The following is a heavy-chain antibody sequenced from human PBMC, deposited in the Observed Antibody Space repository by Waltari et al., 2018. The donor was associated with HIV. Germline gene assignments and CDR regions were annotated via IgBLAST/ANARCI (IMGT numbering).Heavy chain of an antibody. V-gene: IGHV3-74*01. CDR1: GFTFTSYW. D-gene: IGHD3-16*01. CDR3: ARDFRSPKGDFDY. Sequence: EVQLVESGGGSVQPGGSLRLSCAASGFTFTSYWMHWVRQAPGKGLVWFSRINLDGSTTTYADSVKCRFTISRDNAKSTLYLQMSSLRAEDTAMYYCARDFRSPKGDFDYWGQGTLVSVSS. CDR2: INLDGSTT. J-gene: IGHJ4*02.